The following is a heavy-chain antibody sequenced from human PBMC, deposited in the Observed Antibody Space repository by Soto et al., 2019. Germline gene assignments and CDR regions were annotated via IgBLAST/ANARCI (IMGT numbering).Heavy chain of an antibody. V-gene: IGHV1-69*13. CDR2: IIPIFGTT. J-gene: IGHJ4*02. CDR1: GGTLSSYA. D-gene: IGHD3-22*01. CDR3: ASSLRGVVYYDSSGYYPLDY. Sequence: SVKVSCKASGGTLSSYAFSWVRQAPGQGLEWMGGIIPIFGTTNHAQKFQDRVTITADESTSTAYMELSRLRSDDTAVYYCASSLRGVVYYDSSGYYPLDYWGQGTLVTVSS.